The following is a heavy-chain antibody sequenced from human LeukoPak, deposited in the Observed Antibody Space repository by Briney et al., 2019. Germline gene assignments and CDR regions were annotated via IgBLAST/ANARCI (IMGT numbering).Heavy chain of an antibody. CDR1: GDTISSNSAV. Sequence: SQTLSLTCAISGDTISSNSAVWYWFRKSPSRGLEWLGRTYYRSKWFNDYAVSVKSRVIFNPDTSKNQFSLHLNSVTPEDTAVYYCARSLDRKMDVWGQGTTVTVSS. CDR3: ARSLDRKMDV. V-gene: IGHV6-1*01. J-gene: IGHJ6*02. CDR2: TYYRSKWFN.